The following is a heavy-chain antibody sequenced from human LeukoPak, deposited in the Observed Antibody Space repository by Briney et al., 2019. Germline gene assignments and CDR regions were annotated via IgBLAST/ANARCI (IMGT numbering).Heavy chain of an antibody. J-gene: IGHJ4*02. CDR2: VSGSGGTT. D-gene: IGHD3-9*01. Sequence: GGSLRLSCAAAGVTFRNDGMSWGRQAPGKGVEGVSAVSGSGGTTYYTDSVKGRFTISRDNSKTTLYLQMNSLRAEDTAIYYCATTPPNYFDGNDYRDNWGQGILVTVSS. CDR1: GVTFRNDG. V-gene: IGHV3-23*01. CDR3: ATTPPNYFDGNDYRDN.